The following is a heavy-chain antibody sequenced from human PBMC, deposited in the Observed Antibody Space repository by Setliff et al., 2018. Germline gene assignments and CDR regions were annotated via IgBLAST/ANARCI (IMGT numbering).Heavy chain of an antibody. J-gene: IGHJ4*02. CDR1: GYTFTSYG. D-gene: IGHD3-22*01. CDR2: ISAYNGYT. Sequence: ASVKVSCKASGYTFTSYGISWVRQAPGQGLEWMGWISAYNGYTNYAQKLQGRVTMTTDTSTSTAYMELRSLRSDDTAVYYCARDRDSSGYPYYFDYWGQGTLVTVSS. V-gene: IGHV1-18*01. CDR3: ARDRDSSGYPYYFDY.